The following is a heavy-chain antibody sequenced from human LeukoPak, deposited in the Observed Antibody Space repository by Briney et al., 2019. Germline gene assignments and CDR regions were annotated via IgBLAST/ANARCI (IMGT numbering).Heavy chain of an antibody. D-gene: IGHD4-17*01. V-gene: IGHV4-39*07. J-gene: IGHJ3*02. Sequence: SETLSLTCTVSGGSISSNTYYWGWIRQPPGKGLEWIGSIYYSGNTYYNPSLKSRVTISVDTSKNQFSLKLSSVTAADTAVYYCARDVSGDYTVDAFDIWGQGTMVTVSS. CDR2: IYYSGNT. CDR1: GGSISSNTYY. CDR3: ARDVSGDYTVDAFDI.